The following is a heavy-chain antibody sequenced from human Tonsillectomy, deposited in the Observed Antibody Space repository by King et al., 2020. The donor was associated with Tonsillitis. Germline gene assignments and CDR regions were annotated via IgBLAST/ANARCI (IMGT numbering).Heavy chain of an antibody. J-gene: IGHJ6*03. V-gene: IGHV1-69*01. CDR1: GGTFSSYA. CDR3: ARGGSSSAGFVSYFYYMDV. Sequence: VQLVQSGAEVKKPGSSVKVSCKASGGTFSSYAISWVRQAPGQGLEWMGAIIPIFGTSIYAPKFQGRVTLTADESTSTAYMELNSLRSADTAFYFCARGGSSSAGFVSYFYYMDVWGKGTTVTVSS. CDR2: IIPIFGTS. D-gene: IGHD2-15*01.